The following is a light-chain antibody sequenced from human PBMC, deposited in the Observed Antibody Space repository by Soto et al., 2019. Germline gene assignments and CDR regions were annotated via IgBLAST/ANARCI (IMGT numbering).Light chain of an antibody. CDR1: QGIRNE. Sequence: AFQMTQSPSSLSASVGDRVTITCRASQGIRNELGWYQQRPGRTPKLLIYVASSLQSGVPSRFSASGSGTDFTLTISGLQPEDFATYYCLQDHDYPRTFGQGTKVEMK. V-gene: IGKV1-6*01. CDR3: LQDHDYPRT. CDR2: VAS. J-gene: IGKJ1*01.